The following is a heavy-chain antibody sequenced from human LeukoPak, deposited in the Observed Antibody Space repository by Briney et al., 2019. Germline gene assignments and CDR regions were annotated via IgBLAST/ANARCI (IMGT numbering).Heavy chain of an antibody. CDR3: ARDRNDYYYYYGMDV. Sequence: SETLSLTCTVSGGSISSYYWSWIRQPPGKGLEWIGYIYYSGSTNYDPSLKSRVTISVDTSKNQFSLKLSSVTAADTAVYYCARDRNDYYYYYGMDVRGQGTTVTVSS. D-gene: IGHD1-1*01. V-gene: IGHV4-59*01. CDR2: IYYSGST. CDR1: GGSISSYY. J-gene: IGHJ6*02.